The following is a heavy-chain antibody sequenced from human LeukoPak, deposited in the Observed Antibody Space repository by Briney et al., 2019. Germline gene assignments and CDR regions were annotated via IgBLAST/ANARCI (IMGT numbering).Heavy chain of an antibody. CDR1: GFTFSSYA. J-gene: IGHJ4*02. CDR3: VKDPGSYSSSWYTVY. V-gene: IGHV3-23*01. Sequence: GGSLRLSCAASGFTFSSYAMSWVRQAPGKGLEGVSAISGSGGSTYYADSVKGRFTISRDNSKNTLYLQMNSLRAEDTAVYYCVKDPGSYSSSWYTVYWGQGTLVTVSS. D-gene: IGHD6-13*01. CDR2: ISGSGGST.